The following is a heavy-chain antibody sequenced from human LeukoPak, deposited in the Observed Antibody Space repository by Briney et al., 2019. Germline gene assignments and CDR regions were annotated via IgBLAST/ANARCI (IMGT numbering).Heavy chain of an antibody. D-gene: IGHD1-20*01. CDR3: AKNNLYNWNHRYYFDY. Sequence: GGSLRLSCAASGFTFSSYAMSWVRQAPGKGLEWVSAISGSGGSTYYADSVKGRFTISRDNSKNTLYLQMNSLRAEDTAVYYCAKNNLYNWNHRYYFDYWGQGTLVTVSS. J-gene: IGHJ4*02. V-gene: IGHV3-23*01. CDR2: ISGSGGST. CDR1: GFTFSSYA.